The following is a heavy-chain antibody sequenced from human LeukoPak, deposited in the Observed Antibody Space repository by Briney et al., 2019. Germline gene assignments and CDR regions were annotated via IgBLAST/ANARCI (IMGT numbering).Heavy chain of an antibody. Sequence: PSETLSLTYAVYGGSFRCYYWSWIRQPPGKGLEWIGEINHSESTNYNPSLKSLVTISVDTSKNQFSLKLSSVTAADTAVYYCARGLRASGYCSGGSCPDDAFDIWGQGTMVTVSS. J-gene: IGHJ3*02. CDR3: ARGLRASGYCSGGSCPDDAFDI. CDR2: INHSEST. V-gene: IGHV4-34*01. CDR1: GGSFRCYY. D-gene: IGHD2-15*01.